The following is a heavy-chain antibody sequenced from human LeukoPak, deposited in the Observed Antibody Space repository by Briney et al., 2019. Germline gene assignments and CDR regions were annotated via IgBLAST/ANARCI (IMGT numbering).Heavy chain of an antibody. Sequence: SETLSLTCTVSGDSITNQYWSWIRQPAGKGLEWIGRIHGGGYTSYNPSLKSRASMSVDTSKNQFSLKLTSVTAADTAVYFCARVFLAPGAFEYWGQGTPVTVSS. V-gene: IGHV4-4*07. CDR3: ARVFLAPGAFEY. CDR2: IHGGGYT. CDR1: GDSITNQY. D-gene: IGHD2-2*01. J-gene: IGHJ4*02.